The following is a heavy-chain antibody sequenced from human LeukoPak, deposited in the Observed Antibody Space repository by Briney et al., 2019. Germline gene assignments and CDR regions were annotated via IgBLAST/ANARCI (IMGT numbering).Heavy chain of an antibody. CDR3: ARGSRYYSDSSGYYYFDY. CDR2: IYSGGST. CDR1: EFTVSSNY. Sequence: GGSLRLSCAASEFTVSSNYMNWVRQAPGKGLEWGSVIYSGGSTYYADSVKGRFTISRDNSKNTLYLQMNSLRAEDTAVYYCARGSRYYSDSSGYYYFDYWGQGTLVTVSS. J-gene: IGHJ4*02. D-gene: IGHD3-22*01. V-gene: IGHV3-53*01.